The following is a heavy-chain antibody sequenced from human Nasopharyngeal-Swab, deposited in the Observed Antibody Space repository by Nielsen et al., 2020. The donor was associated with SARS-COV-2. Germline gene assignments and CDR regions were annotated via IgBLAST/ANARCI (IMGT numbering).Heavy chain of an antibody. CDR2: IYYSGST. Sequence: WIRQPPGKGLEWIGSIYYSGSTYYNPSLKSRVTISVDTSKNQFSLKLSSVTAADTAVYYCARRGIAVVGVDWGQGTLVTVSS. V-gene: IGHV4-39*01. J-gene: IGHJ4*02. D-gene: IGHD6-19*01. CDR3: ARRGIAVVGVD.